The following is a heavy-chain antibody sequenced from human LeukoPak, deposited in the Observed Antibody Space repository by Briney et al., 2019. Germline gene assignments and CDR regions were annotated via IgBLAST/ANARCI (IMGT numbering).Heavy chain of an antibody. CDR3: ARLYNPIRSFDY. J-gene: IGHJ4*02. V-gene: IGHV4-61*05. CDR2: IYYSGST. Sequence: PSETLSLTCTVSGGSISSRSYYWGWIRQPPGKGLEWIGYIYYSGSTNYNPSLKSRVTISVDTSKNQFPLKLSSVTAADTAVYYCARLYNPIRSFDYWGQGTLVTVSS. D-gene: IGHD1-14*01. CDR1: GGSISSRSYY.